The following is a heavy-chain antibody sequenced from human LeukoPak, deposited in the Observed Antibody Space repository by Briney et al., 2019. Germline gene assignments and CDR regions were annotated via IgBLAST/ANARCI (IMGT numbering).Heavy chain of an antibody. V-gene: IGHV3-33*01. CDR3: ARGRLTSSWYYFDY. CDR1: GFTFSSYG. Sequence: GGSLRLSCAASGFTFSSYGMHWVRQAPGKGLEWVAVIWYDGSNKYYADSVKGRFTISRDNSKNTLYLQINSLRAEDTAVYYCARGRLTSSWYYFDYWGQGTLVTVSS. J-gene: IGHJ4*02. CDR2: IWYDGSNK. D-gene: IGHD6-19*01.